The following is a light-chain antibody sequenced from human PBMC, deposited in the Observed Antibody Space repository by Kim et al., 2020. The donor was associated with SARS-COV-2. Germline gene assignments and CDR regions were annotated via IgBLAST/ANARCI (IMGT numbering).Light chain of an antibody. V-gene: IGKV3-11*01. Sequence: DIVLTQSPATLSLSPGERATISCRASQGVSSYLAWYQQKPGQAPRLLIYDASNRATGIPARFSGSGSGTDFTLTISSLEPEDFAVYYCQQRSNWPLTFGGGTKVDIK. CDR2: DAS. J-gene: IGKJ4*01. CDR1: QGVSSY. CDR3: QQRSNWPLT.